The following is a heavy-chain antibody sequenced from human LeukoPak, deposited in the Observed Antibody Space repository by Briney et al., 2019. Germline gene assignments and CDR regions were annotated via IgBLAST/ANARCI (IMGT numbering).Heavy chain of an antibody. CDR3: ATAQTGATSYYFDD. V-gene: IGHV3-64*01. CDR1: GFTFSSYT. Sequence: GGSLRLSCAASGFTFSSYTMYWVRQAPGKGLEYVSAINSNGGTTYYANSVKGRFTISRDNSKNRLCLQMGSLRGEDMAVYYCATAQTGATSYYFDDWGQGTLVTVFS. CDR2: INSNGGTT. J-gene: IGHJ4*02. D-gene: IGHD1/OR15-1a*01.